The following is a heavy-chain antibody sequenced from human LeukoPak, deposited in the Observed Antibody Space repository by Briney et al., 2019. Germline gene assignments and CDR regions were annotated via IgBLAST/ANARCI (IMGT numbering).Heavy chain of an antibody. V-gene: IGHV3-9*01. CDR3: AKDMSYYGSGVPDY. Sequence: PGRSLRLSCAASGFTFDDYAMHWVRQAPGKGLEWVSGISWNSGSIGYADSVKGRFTISRDNAKNSLYLRMNSLRAEDTALYNCAKDMSYYGSGVPDYWGQGTLVTVSS. D-gene: IGHD3-10*01. CDR2: ISWNSGSI. CDR1: GFTFDDYA. J-gene: IGHJ4*02.